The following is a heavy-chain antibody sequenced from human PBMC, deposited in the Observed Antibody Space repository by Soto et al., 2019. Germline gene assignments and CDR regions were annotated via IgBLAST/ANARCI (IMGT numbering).Heavy chain of an antibody. Sequence: EVQLLEAGGGLVQPGGSLRLSCAASGFTLRSSAMSWVRQAPGKGLEWVSAISSGGGNTFYADSVKGRFTISRDNSNNTLYLHMNSPRAEDTAVYYCVKDRVLPSGTQWGQGALVTVSS. CDR1: GFTLRSSA. CDR3: VKDRVLPSGTQ. V-gene: IGHV3-23*01. CDR2: ISSGGGNT. D-gene: IGHD2-2*01. J-gene: IGHJ4*02.